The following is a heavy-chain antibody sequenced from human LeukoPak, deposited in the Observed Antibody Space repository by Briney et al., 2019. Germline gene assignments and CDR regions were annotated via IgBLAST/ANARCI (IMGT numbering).Heavy chain of an antibody. CDR1: GGSISSSSFY. CDR3: ARCREGDISTYYY. CDR2: IYYGGNT. V-gene: IGHV4-39*01. Sequence: SETLSLTCTASGGSISSSSFYWGRIRQPPGKGLEWIGSIYYGGNTYYNPSLKSRVTISVNTSKNQFSLKLSSVTAADTAVYYCARCREGDISTYYYWGQGTLVTVSS. D-gene: IGHD5-24*01. J-gene: IGHJ4*02.